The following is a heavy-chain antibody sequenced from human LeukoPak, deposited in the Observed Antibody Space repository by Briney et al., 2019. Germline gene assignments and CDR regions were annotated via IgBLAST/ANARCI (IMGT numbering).Heavy chain of an antibody. D-gene: IGHD3-10*01. CDR1: GGRINNHY. Sequence: SETLSLTCTVSGGRINNHYWTWIRQPPGKGLERLGYIYYSGTTNYNPSLRSRVTISIDTSKNQFSLKMSSVTAADTAVYYCASEGYYYGSGSYRAFDYWGQGTLVTVSS. V-gene: IGHV4-59*11. CDR3: ASEGYYYGSGSYRAFDY. CDR2: IYYSGTT. J-gene: IGHJ4*02.